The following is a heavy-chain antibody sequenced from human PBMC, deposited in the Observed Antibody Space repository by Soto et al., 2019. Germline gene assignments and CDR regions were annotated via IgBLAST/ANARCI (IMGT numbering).Heavy chain of an antibody. D-gene: IGHD2-15*01. Sequence: LSLTCTVSGGSISSGGCYWSWIRQHPGKGLEWIGYIYYSGSTYYNPSLKSRVTISVDTSKSQFSLKLSSVTAADTAVYYCAREPLVMVAATGDWFDPWGQGTLVTVSS. J-gene: IGHJ5*02. CDR2: IYYSGST. CDR1: GGSISSGGCY. CDR3: AREPLVMVAATGDWFDP. V-gene: IGHV4-31*03.